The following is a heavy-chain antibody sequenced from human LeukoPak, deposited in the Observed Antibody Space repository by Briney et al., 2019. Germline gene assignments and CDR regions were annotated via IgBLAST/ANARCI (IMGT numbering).Heavy chain of an antibody. CDR1: GFTFSSYG. CDR2: IWYDGSNE. V-gene: IGHV3-33*01. J-gene: IGHJ4*02. CDR3: ARGGLYQLPTSLDY. Sequence: GGSLRLSCAASGFTFSSYGMHWVRQAPGKGLEWVAVIWYDGSNEYYADSVKGRFTISRDNSKNTLYLQMNSLRAEDTAVYYCARGGLYQLPTSLDYWGQGTLVTVSS. D-gene: IGHD2-2*01.